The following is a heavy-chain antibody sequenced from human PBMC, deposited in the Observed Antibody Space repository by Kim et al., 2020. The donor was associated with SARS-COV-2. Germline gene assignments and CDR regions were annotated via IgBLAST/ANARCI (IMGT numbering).Heavy chain of an antibody. D-gene: IGHD1-26*01. Sequence: PSLKRRVTISVDTSKNQFSRKLSSVTAADTAVYYCARHEAPVGAGPWFDPWGQGTLVTVSS. J-gene: IGHJ5*02. CDR3: ARHEAPVGAGPWFDP. V-gene: IGHV4-39*01.